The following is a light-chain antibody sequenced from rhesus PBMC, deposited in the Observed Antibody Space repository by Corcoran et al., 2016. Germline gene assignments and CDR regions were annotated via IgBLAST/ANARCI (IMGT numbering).Light chain of an antibody. CDR1: QNIYSN. CDR2: AAY. CDR3: QHYYANPLT. J-gene: IGKJ4*01. V-gene: IGKV1S12*01. Sequence: DIQMTQSPSALSASVGDRVTISCRASQNIYSNSAWYQQKPGKAPKLLFYAAYSLQTGIPSRFSGNGSGTDFTLTISSLQPEDSAASYCQHYYANPLTFGGGTKVELK.